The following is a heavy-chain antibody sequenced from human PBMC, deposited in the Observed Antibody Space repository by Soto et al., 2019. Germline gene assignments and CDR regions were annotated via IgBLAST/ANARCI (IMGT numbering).Heavy chain of an antibody. CDR1: GFTFSSYA. J-gene: IGHJ3*02. CDR2: ISYDGSNK. D-gene: IGHD2-15*01. CDR3: ARRYCSGGSCADHDAFDI. V-gene: IGHV3-30-3*01. Sequence: QVQLVESGGGVVQPGRSLRLSCAASGFTFSSYAMHWVRQAPGKGLEWVAVISYDGSNKYYADSVKGRFTISRDNSKNSLYLQMNSLRAEDTAVYYCARRYCSGGSCADHDAFDIWGQGTMVTVSS.